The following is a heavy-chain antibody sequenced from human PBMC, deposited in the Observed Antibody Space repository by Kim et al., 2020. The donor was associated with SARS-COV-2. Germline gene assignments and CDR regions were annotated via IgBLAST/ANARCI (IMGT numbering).Heavy chain of an antibody. D-gene: IGHD2-2*01. V-gene: IGHV3-64D*06. J-gene: IGHJ3*02. Sequence: ADSVKGRYTSARDNSKNTLYLQMSSLRAEDTAVYNCVKVGVVPATGAFDIWGQGTMVTVSS. CDR3: VKVGVVPATGAFDI.